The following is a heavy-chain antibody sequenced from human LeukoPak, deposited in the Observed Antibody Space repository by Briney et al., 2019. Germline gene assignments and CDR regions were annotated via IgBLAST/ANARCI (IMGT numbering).Heavy chain of an antibody. V-gene: IGHV4-61*02. J-gene: IGHJ3*02. CDR3: ARTPYNWNLSSLQYAFDI. D-gene: IGHD1-20*01. Sequence: SETLSLTCTVSGDSISSGSCYWSWFRQPAGEGLEWIGRIYTSGSTNYNPSLKSRVTILVDTSKNQFSLKLSSVTAADTAVYYCARTPYNWNLSSLQYAFDIWGQGTMVTVSS. CDR1: GDSISSGSCY. CDR2: IYTSGST.